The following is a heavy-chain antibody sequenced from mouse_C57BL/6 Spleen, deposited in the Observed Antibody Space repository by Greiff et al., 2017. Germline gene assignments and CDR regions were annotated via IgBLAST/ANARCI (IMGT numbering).Heavy chain of an antibody. J-gene: IGHJ3*01. V-gene: IGHV1-55*01. CDR3: ARNGRGRGFAY. Sequence: QVQLQQPGAELVKPGASVKMSCKASGYTFTSYWITWVKQRPGQGLEWIGDLYPGSGSTNYNENFKSTATLAVDTSSSTAYMQRISLTSEDSAVCYCARNGRGRGFAYWGQGTLVTVSA. CDR2: LYPGSGST. CDR1: GYTFTSYW.